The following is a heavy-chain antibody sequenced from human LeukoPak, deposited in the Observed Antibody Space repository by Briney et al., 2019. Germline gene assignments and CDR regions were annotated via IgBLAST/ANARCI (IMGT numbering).Heavy chain of an antibody. D-gene: IGHD3-22*01. Sequence: GGSLRLSCVASGFTFSSYEMNWVRQTPGKGLEWVSYISSSSSYIYYADSVKGRFTISRDNAKNSLYLQMNSLRAEDTAVYYCARDILGNYYDSSGYHHWGQGTLVTVSS. CDR3: ARDILGNYYDSSGYHH. J-gene: IGHJ4*02. V-gene: IGHV3-21*05. CDR1: GFTFSSYE. CDR2: ISSSSSYI.